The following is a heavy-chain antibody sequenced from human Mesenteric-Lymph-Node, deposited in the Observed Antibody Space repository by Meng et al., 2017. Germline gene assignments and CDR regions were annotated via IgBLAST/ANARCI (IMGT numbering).Heavy chain of an antibody. D-gene: IGHD6-13*01. Sequence: SGPTLVKPTETLTLTCTVSGFSLSNARMGVSWIRQPPGKALEWLAHIFSNDEKSYSTSLKSRLTISKDTSKSQVVLTMTNMDPVDTATYYCARIWPGARTQQQWFDPWGQGTLVTVSS. CDR1: GFSLSNARMG. CDR3: ARIWPGARTQQQWFDP. V-gene: IGHV2-26*01. CDR2: IFSNDEK. J-gene: IGHJ5*02.